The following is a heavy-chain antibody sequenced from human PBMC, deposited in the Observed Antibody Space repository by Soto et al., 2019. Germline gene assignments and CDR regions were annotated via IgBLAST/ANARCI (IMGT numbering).Heavy chain of an antibody. CDR1: GFSFSSYG. V-gene: IGHV3-30*18. J-gene: IGHJ6*02. CDR2: ISYDGSNK. CDR3: EKDGRAYCGGDCPMDV. Sequence: QVQLVESGGGVVQPGTSLRLSCAASGFSFSSYGMHWVRQAPGKGLEWVAVISYDGSNKHYADSVKGRLTISRDNSKNTLYLQMNSLRAEDTAVYYCEKDGRAYCGGDCPMDVWGQGATVTVSS. D-gene: IGHD2-21*02.